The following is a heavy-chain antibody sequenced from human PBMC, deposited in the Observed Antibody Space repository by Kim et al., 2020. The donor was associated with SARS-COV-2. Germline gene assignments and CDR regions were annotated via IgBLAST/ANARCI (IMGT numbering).Heavy chain of an antibody. D-gene: IGHD2-8*01. Sequence: DYAAPVKGRFTISRDDSKNTLYLQMTSLKTEDTAVYYCSTSAHNGYQADYWGQGTLVTVSS. CDR3: STSAHNGYQADY. J-gene: IGHJ4*02. V-gene: IGHV3-15*01.